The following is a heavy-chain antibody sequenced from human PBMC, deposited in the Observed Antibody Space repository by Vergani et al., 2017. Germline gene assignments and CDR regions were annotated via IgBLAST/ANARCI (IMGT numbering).Heavy chain of an antibody. Sequence: QVQLVEFGGGVVQPGGSLRLSCAASGFTFNSYGMHWVRQAPGKGLEWVASIRSDESRRYYGDSMEGPFTISRDNSKNTLYLQMKSLRPEDTAVYYCAKEGGGYCSGGTCYPEYWGQGTLVSVSS. CDR3: AKEGGGYCSGGTCYPEY. V-gene: IGHV3-30*02. J-gene: IGHJ4*02. D-gene: IGHD2-15*01. CDR2: IRSDESRR. CDR1: GFTFNSYG.